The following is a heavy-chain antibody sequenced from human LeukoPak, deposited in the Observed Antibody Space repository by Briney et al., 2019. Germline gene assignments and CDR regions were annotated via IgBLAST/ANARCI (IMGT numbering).Heavy chain of an antibody. V-gene: IGHV3-23*01. CDR3: AKDILYYYDSSGPRSFDY. D-gene: IGHD3-22*01. Sequence: GGSLRLSCAASGFTFSSYGMSWVRQAPGKGLEWVSAISGSGGSTYYADSVKGRFTISRDNSKNTLYLQMNSLRAEDTAVYYCAKDILYYYDSSGPRSFDYWGQGTLVTVSS. J-gene: IGHJ4*02. CDR1: GFTFSSYG. CDR2: ISGSGGST.